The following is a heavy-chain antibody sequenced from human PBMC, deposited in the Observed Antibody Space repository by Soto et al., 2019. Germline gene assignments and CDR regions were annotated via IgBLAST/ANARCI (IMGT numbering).Heavy chain of an antibody. CDR1: GYTFTNYD. Sequence: QVQLVQSGAEVKKPGASVKVSCKASGYTFTNYDSNWVRQATGQGLEWMGWMNPKSGNTGYAQHFQGRLTMTRSTSISTAYMELSSLRSEDTAVYYCVRVYGEIDYWGQGTLVTVSS. V-gene: IGHV1-8*01. D-gene: IGHD4-17*01. CDR3: VRVYGEIDY. J-gene: IGHJ4*02. CDR2: MNPKSGNT.